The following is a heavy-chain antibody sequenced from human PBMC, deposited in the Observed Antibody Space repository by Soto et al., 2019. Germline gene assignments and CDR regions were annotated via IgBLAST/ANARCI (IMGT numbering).Heavy chain of an antibody. D-gene: IGHD2-21*01. CDR2: SISGGNT. J-gene: IGHJ5*02. CDR1: GFTFSNYG. Sequence: EVQLLESGGGLVQPGGSLRLSCAASGFTFSNYGMSWVRQAPGKGLEWVSSISGGNTFYAGSVKGRFTTSRDNSKNTLYLPMNRRTAEDTAVYYCAKAPSADCNSGACSLRSWGQGTLVTVSS. V-gene: IGHV3-23*01. CDR3: AKAPSADCNSGACSLRS.